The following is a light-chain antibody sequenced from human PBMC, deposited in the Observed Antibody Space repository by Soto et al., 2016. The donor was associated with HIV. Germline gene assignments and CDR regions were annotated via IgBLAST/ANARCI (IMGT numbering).Light chain of an antibody. V-gene: IGKV2D-29*01. Sequence: DIVMTQNPLSLSVTPGQPASISCKSNQSLLHSGGRTSLSWYLQKPGQPPHLLIYEVSNRFSGVPDRFSGSGSGTDFTLKISRVEAEDCWDLYCMQTVQLGTFGQGTKVEIK. J-gene: IGKJ1*01. CDR1: QSLLHSGGRTS. CDR2: EVS. CDR3: MQTVQLGT.